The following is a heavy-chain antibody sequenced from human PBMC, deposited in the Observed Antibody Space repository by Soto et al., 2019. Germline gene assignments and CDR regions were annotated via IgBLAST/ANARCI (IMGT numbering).Heavy chain of an antibody. Sequence: PGGSLRLSCAASGFTFSSYAMSWVRQAPGKGLEWVSAISGSGGSTYYADSVKGRFTISRDNSKNTLYLQMNSLRAEDTAVYYCAKNPAVVVVPAARAAIRKAISWFDPWGQGTLVTVSS. CDR1: GFTFSSYA. V-gene: IGHV3-23*01. CDR2: ISGSGGST. D-gene: IGHD2-2*01. CDR3: AKNPAVVVVPAARAAIRKAISWFDP. J-gene: IGHJ5*02.